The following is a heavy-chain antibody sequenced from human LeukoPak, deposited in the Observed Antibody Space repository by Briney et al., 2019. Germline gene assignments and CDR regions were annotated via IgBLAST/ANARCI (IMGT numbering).Heavy chain of an antibody. CDR2: LRYDGSNK. D-gene: IGHD1-26*01. V-gene: IGHV3-30*02. J-gene: IGHJ5*02. CDR1: GFIFGSYG. Sequence: GGSLRLSCAASGFIFGSYGMHWVRQAPGKGLEWAAFLRYDGSNKDYADSVKGRFSISRDNSNNTVDLEMNSLRAEDTAVYYCARGRTGGGGFDPWGQGTLVTVSS. CDR3: ARGRTGGGGFDP.